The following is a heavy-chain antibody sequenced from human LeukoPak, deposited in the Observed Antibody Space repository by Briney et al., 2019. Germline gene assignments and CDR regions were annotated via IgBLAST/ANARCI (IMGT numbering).Heavy chain of an antibody. V-gene: IGHV4-30-4*01. J-gene: IGHJ4*02. Sequence: SETLSLTCTVSGGSIGSGDYYWSWIRQPPGKGLEWIGYIYYSGSTYYNPSLKSRVTISVDTSKNQFSLKLSSVTAADTAVYYCATLGIAAAGTATTFDYWGQGTLVTVSS. D-gene: IGHD6-13*01. CDR3: ATLGIAAAGTATTFDY. CDR2: IYYSGST. CDR1: GGSIGSGDYY.